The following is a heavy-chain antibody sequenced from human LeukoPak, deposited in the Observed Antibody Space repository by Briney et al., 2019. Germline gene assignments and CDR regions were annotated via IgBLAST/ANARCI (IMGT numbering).Heavy chain of an antibody. CDR3: ARDDPSTYYYDSSGYPDY. CDR2: IKKDGSEK. Sequence: PGGSLRLSCAASGFTFSSHRMSWVRQAPGKGLEWVANIKKDGSEKYYVDSVKGRFTISRDNAKTSLYLQMNSLRAEDTAVYYCARDDPSTYYYDSSGYPDYWGQGTLVTVSS. J-gene: IGHJ4*02. V-gene: IGHV3-7*01. CDR1: GFTFSSHR. D-gene: IGHD3-22*01.